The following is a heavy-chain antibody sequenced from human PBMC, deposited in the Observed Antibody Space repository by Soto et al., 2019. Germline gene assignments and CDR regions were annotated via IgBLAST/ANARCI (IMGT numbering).Heavy chain of an antibody. CDR1: GGSFSGYY. D-gene: IGHD4-4*01. CDR2: INHSGIT. V-gene: IGHV4-34*01. Sequence: PSETLSLTCAVYGGSFSGYYWSWIRQPPGKGREWIGEINHSGITNYNPSLKSRVTISVDTSKNQFSLNLSAVTAADTAVYYCASGDYNAGGSYYYYYYGMDVWGQGTTVTVSS. J-gene: IGHJ6*02. CDR3: ASGDYNAGGSYYYYYYGMDV.